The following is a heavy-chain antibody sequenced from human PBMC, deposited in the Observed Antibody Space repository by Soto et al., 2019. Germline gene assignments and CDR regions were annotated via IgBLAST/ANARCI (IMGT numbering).Heavy chain of an antibody. CDR3: ARMQGYDGTWIIDY. D-gene: IGHD2-2*03. Sequence: SETLSLTCVVNGGSFSGYYWSWIRQPPGKGLEWIGEINHSGSTNYNPSLKSRVTISLDTSQKQFSLNLNSVTAADTALYYCARMQGYDGTWIIDYWGQETQVTVS. CDR1: GGSFSGYY. V-gene: IGHV4-34*01. CDR2: INHSGST. J-gene: IGHJ4*02.